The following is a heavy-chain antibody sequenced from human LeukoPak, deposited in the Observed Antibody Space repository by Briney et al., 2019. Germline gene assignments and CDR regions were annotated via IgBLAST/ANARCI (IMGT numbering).Heavy chain of an antibody. CDR2: ISYDGSNK. D-gene: IGHD4/OR15-4a*01. CDR1: GFTFSIYT. Sequence: PGGSLRLSCAASGFTFSIYTIHWVRQAPGKGLEWVALISYDGSNKYYGDSVKGRFTISRDNSKNTLYLQMNSLRADDTAVYYCARSDSGYPNAFDIWGQGTMVTVSS. V-gene: IGHV3-30*04. J-gene: IGHJ3*02. CDR3: ARSDSGYPNAFDI.